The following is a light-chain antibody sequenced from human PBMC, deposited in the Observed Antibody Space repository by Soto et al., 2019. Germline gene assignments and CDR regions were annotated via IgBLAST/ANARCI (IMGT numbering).Light chain of an antibody. CDR2: AAS. V-gene: IGKV1-6*01. CDR1: QGIRND. J-gene: IGKJ1*01. CDR3: LQDYNYPPWT. Sequence: AIQMTQSPSSLSASVGDRVTITCRASQGIRNDLGWYQQKPGKAPKLLIYAASSLQSGVPSRFSGSGSGTDFTLTISSLQPEDFATYSCLQDYNYPPWTFGQGTKVEIK.